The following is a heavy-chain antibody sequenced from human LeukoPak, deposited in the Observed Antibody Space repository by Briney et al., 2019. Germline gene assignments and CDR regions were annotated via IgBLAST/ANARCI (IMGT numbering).Heavy chain of an antibody. CDR2: TSGNGDYT. Sequence: GGSLRLSCAASGFTFSSYAMTWVRQAPGNGLEWVSTTSGNGDYTYYADSVKGRFTISRDKTKNTLYLQMNSLRAEDTAVYYCAKGYTSGWYDFDCWGQGTLVTVSS. CDR1: GFTFSSYA. D-gene: IGHD6-19*01. J-gene: IGHJ4*02. V-gene: IGHV3-23*01. CDR3: AKGYTSGWYDFDC.